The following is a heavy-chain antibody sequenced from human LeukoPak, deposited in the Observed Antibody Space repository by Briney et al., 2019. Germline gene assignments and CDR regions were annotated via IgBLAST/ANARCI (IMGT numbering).Heavy chain of an antibody. CDR1: GASFSGYY. J-gene: IGHJ4*02. V-gene: IGHV4-34*01. Sequence: SETLSLTCAVYGASFSGYYWSWIRQPPAKGLEWIGEINHSGSTNYNPSLKSRVTISVDTSKNQFSLKLSSVTAADTAVYYCARVPLLFCSSTSCYPRNDYWGQGTLVTVSS. D-gene: IGHD2-2*01. CDR3: ARVPLLFCSSTSCYPRNDY. CDR2: INHSGST.